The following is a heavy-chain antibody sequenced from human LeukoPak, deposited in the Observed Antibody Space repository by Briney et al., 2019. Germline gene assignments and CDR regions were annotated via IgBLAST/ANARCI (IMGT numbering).Heavy chain of an antibody. CDR2: IYSGGST. CDR3: ARDMYSGSYYYYYYMDV. Sequence: GGSLRLSCAASGFTVSSNYMSWVRQAPGKGLEWVSVIYSGGSTYYADSVKGRFTISRDNSKNTLYLQMNSLRAEDTAVYYCARDMYSGSYYYYYYMDVWGKGTTVTVSS. J-gene: IGHJ6*03. CDR1: GFTVSSNY. V-gene: IGHV3-66*01. D-gene: IGHD1-26*01.